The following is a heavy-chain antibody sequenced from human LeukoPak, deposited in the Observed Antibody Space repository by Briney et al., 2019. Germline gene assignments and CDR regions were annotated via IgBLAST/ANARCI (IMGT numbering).Heavy chain of an antibody. CDR1: GFTFNTYS. D-gene: IGHD2/OR15-2a*01. V-gene: IGHV3-21*01. Sequence: GGSLRLSCAASGFTFNTYSMNWVRQAPGKGLEWVSFIFSSSAYIYYTDSVKGRFTISRDNAKNSLYLQMNSLRAEDTAVYYCARDFYDGFALDYWGQGTLVTVSS. J-gene: IGHJ4*02. CDR3: ARDFYDGFALDY. CDR2: IFSSSAYI.